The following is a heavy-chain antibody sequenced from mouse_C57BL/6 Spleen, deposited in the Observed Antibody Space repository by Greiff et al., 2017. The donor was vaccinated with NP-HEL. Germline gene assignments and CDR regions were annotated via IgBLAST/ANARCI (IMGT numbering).Heavy chain of an antibody. CDR3: ARQEDYDYDGGSMDY. D-gene: IGHD2-4*01. J-gene: IGHJ4*01. CDR1: GFTFSSYT. Sequence: EVQGVESGGGLVKPGGSLKLSCAASGFTFSSYTMSWVRQTPEKRLEWVATISGGGGNTYYPDSVKGRFTISRDNAKNTLYLQMSSLRSEDTALYYCARQEDYDYDGGSMDYWGQGTSVTVSS. CDR2: ISGGGGNT. V-gene: IGHV5-9*01.